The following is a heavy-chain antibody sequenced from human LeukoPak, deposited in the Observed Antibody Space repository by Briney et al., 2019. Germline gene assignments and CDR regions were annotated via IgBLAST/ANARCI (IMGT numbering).Heavy chain of an antibody. D-gene: IGHD2-15*01. CDR2: TYYRSKWYN. J-gene: IGHJ4*02. CDR1: GDSVSSNSVA. Sequence: SQTLSLTCAISGDSVSSNSVAWNWMRQSPSRRLEWLRRTYYRSKWYNDYAGSVRSRITITPDTSNNQFSLQLNSVTPEDTAVYYCTRDLYCSGASCSFDYWGQGTLVTVSS. CDR3: TRDLYCSGASCSFDY. V-gene: IGHV6-1*01.